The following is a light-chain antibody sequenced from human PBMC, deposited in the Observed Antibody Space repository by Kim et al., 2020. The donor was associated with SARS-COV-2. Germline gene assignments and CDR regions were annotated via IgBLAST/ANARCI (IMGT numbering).Light chain of an antibody. Sequence: GDRVTITCRASQSMSSHLNWYQQKPGKAPKLLIYTASSLQSGVPSRFSGSGSGTDFTLTISSLQPEDFATYYCQQSSSSPPTFGQGTRLEIK. CDR3: QQSSSSPPT. V-gene: IGKV1-39*01. J-gene: IGKJ5*01. CDR1: QSMSSH. CDR2: TAS.